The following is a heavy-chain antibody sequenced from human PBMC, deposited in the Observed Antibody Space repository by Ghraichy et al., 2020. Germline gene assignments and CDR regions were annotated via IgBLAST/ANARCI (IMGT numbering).Heavy chain of an antibody. D-gene: IGHD6-19*01. Sequence: SETLSLTCAVYGGSFSGYYWSWIRQPPGKGLEWIGEINHSGSTNYNPSLKSRVTISVDTSKNQFSLKLSSVTAADTAVYYCARPAPIAVAGGWFDPWGQGTLVTVSS. CDR3: ARPAPIAVAGGWFDP. CDR1: GGSFSGYY. CDR2: INHSGST. J-gene: IGHJ5*02. V-gene: IGHV4-34*01.